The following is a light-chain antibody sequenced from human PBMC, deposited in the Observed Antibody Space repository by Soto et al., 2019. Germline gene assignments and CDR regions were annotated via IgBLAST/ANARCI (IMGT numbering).Light chain of an antibody. CDR1: SGHSSYI. CDR2: LEGSGGY. Sequence: QPVLTQSSSASASLGSSVKLTCTLSSGHSSYIVAWHQQQPGKAPPYLMKLEGSGGYNKKSGVPDRFSGSSSGADRYLTISNLQFEDEADYYCETWDSNTVFGGGTKVTVL. V-gene: IGLV4-60*02. J-gene: IGLJ3*02. CDR3: ETWDSNTV.